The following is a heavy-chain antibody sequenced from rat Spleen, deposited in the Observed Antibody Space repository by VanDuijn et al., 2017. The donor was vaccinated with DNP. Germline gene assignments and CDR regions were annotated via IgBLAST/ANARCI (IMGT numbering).Heavy chain of an antibody. V-gene: IGHV5-31*01. CDR3: ATALGDY. J-gene: IGHJ2*01. D-gene: IGHD5-1*01. Sequence: EVQLVESGGGLVQPGRSLKLSCAASGFTFSNYWMTWIRQAPGKGLEWVASISNTGDNTYYSDSVKGRFTMSRDNAKSTLYLQMDSLRSEDTATYYCATALGDYWGQGVMVTVS. CDR2: ISNTGDNT. CDR1: GFTFSNYW.